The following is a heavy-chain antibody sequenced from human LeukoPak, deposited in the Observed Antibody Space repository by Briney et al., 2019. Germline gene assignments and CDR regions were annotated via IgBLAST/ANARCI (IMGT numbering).Heavy chain of an antibody. J-gene: IGHJ3*02. D-gene: IGHD1-1*01. V-gene: IGHV1-24*01. CDR3: ATDLYNWNRLSASRYAFDI. CDR2: FDPEDGET. CDR1: GYTFTGYY. Sequence: ASVKVSCKASGYTFTGYYMHWVRQAPGKGLEWMGGFDPEDGETIYAQKFQGRVTMTEDTSTDTAYMELSSLRSEDTAVYYCATDLYNWNRLSASRYAFDIWGQGTMVTVSS.